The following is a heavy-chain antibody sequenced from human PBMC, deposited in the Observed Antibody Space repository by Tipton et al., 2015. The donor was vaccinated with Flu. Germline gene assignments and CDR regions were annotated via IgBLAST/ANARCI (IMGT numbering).Heavy chain of an antibody. CDR1: GYTFTSYG. CDR2: IIPIFGTA. V-gene: IGHV1-69*13. D-gene: IGHD3-9*01. J-gene: IGHJ6*03. Sequence: QLVQSGPEVKKPGASVKVSCKASGYTFTSYGISWVRQAPGQGLEWMGGIIPIFGTANYAQKFQGRVTITADESTSTAYMELSSLRSEDTAVYYCAVYDIGPTGYMDVWGKGTTVTVSS. CDR3: AVYDIGPTGYMDV.